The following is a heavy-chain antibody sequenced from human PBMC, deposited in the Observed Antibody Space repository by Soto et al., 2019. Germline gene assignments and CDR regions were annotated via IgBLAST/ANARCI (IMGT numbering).Heavy chain of an antibody. CDR3: VRGGYYGSGSYWALGWFDP. D-gene: IGHD3-10*01. Sequence: SETLSLTCAVSGGSISSGGYSWSWIRQPPGKGLEWIGYIYHSGSTYYNPSLKSRVTISVDRSKNQFSLKLSSVTAADTAVYYCVRGGYYGSGSYWALGWFDPWGQGTLVTVSS. V-gene: IGHV4-30-2*01. CDR1: GGSISSGGYS. CDR2: IYHSGST. J-gene: IGHJ5*02.